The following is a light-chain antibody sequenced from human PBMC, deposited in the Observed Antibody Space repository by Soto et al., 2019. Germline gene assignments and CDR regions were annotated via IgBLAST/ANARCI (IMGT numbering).Light chain of an antibody. J-gene: IGKJ3*01. CDR1: QSVSSY. CDR3: QQYSRWPRET. Sequence: EIVLTQSPATLSLSPGERATLSCRASQSVSSYLTWYQQKPGQAPRLLIYEASKRAPGIPARFSGSGSGTDFTLTISSLETEDFAVYFCQQYSRWPRETFGPGTKVDIK. CDR2: EAS. V-gene: IGKV3-11*01.